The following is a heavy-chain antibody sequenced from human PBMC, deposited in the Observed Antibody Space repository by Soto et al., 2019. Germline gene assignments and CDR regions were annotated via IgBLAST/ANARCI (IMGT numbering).Heavy chain of an antibody. D-gene: IGHD5-12*01. Sequence: PSETLSLTCAVSGGSISSGGYSWSWIRQPPGKGLEWIGYIYHSGSTYYNPSLKSRVTISVDRSKNQFSLKLSSVTAADTAVYYCARVGYKSNWFDPWGQGTLVTVSS. J-gene: IGHJ5*02. CDR1: GGSISSGGYS. V-gene: IGHV4-30-2*01. CDR3: ARVGYKSNWFDP. CDR2: IYHSGST.